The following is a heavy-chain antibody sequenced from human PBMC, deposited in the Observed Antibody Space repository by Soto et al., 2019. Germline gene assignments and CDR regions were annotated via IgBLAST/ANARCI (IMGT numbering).Heavy chain of an antibody. D-gene: IGHD3-16*01. CDR2: ISTYTGKT. V-gene: IGHV1-18*04. J-gene: IGHJ4*02. Sequence: QVQLVQSRAEVRKPGASVRVTCQASGYNFDSYGLNWVRQAPGLGPQCMGWISTYTGKTDIATRFQGRLILTTDTSTSTAYMELRSVRSDDTSVYYCLRAVLGESGSFGGHCGQGTLVTVSS. CDR1: GYNFDSYG. CDR3: LRAVLGESGSFGGH.